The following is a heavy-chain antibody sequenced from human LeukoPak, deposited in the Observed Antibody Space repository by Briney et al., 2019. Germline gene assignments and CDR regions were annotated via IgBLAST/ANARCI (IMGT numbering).Heavy chain of an antibody. CDR3: AGGTGFIIKD. Sequence: GGSLRLSCAASGFTFSSYGMHWVRQAPGKGLGWVANIKQDGSEKNYVDSVKGRFTISRDNAKNSLYLQMNNLRVEDTAMYYCAGGTGFIIKDWGQGTLVTVSS. V-gene: IGHV3-7*03. J-gene: IGHJ4*02. CDR1: GFTFSSYG. D-gene: IGHD3-9*01. CDR2: IKQDGSEK.